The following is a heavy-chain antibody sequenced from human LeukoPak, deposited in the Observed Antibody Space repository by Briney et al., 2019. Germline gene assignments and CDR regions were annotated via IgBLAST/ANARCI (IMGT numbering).Heavy chain of an antibody. D-gene: IGHD6-6*01. CDR3: ARAPGGSIAARPLNY. CDR2: IYHSGST. CDR1: GGSISSGGYY. V-gene: IGHV4-30-2*01. J-gene: IGHJ4*02. Sequence: SETLSLTCTVSGGSISSGGYYWSWIRQPPGKGLEWIGYIYHSGSTYYNPSLKSRVTISVDRSKNQFSLKLSSVTAADTAVYYCARAPGGSIAARPLNYWGQGNLVTVSS.